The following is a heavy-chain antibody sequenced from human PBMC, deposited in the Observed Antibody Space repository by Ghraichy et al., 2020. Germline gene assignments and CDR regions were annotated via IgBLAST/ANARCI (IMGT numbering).Heavy chain of an antibody. V-gene: IGHV4-39*01. CDR1: GGSITGCGYY. J-gene: IGHJ4*02. Sequence: SETLSLTCTVSGGSITGCGYYWGCMRPPQGKGLVWIGSIFYTKGTSYNLALKSRVTISLDTSNNQFSLKLITVTAADKAVYYCARHERSRRTVRVFHSADHWGQGTLVTVSS. CDR3: ARHERSRRTVRVFHSADH. CDR2: IFYTKGT. D-gene: IGHD4-17*01.